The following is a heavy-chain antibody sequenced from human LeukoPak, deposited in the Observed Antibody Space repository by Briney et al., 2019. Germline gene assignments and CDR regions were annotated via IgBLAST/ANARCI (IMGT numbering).Heavy chain of an antibody. CDR2: IYYSGST. J-gene: IGHJ4*02. V-gene: IGHV4-59*01. CDR3: ARADPTARRFWFDY. Sequence: SETLSLTCTVSGGPISSYYWSWIRQPPGKGLEWFGYIYYSGSTNYNPSLKSRVTISVDTSKNQFSLKLSSVTAADTAVYYCARADPTARRFWFDYWGQGTLVTVSS. CDR1: GGPISSYY. D-gene: IGHD6-6*01.